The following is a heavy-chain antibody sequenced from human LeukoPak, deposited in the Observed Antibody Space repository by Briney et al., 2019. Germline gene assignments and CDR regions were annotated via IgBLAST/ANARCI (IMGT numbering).Heavy chain of an antibody. CDR1: GGSISSHY. Sequence: SETLSLTRTDPGGSISSHYWSWIRQPAGKGLDWLARIYTSGSTNYNPSLKSRVTMSVDTSKNQFSLKLSSVTAADTAVYYCARDSLSRRAYYYYMDVWGKGTTVTVSS. V-gene: IGHV4-4*07. D-gene: IGHD3-9*01. CDR3: ARDSLSRRAYYYYMDV. J-gene: IGHJ6*03. CDR2: IYTSGST.